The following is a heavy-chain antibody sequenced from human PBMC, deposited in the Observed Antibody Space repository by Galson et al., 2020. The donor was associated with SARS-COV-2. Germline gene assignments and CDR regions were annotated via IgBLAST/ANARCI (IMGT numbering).Heavy chain of an antibody. D-gene: IGHD3-9*01. Sequence: GESLKISCAASGFTFSSYGMHWVRQAPGKGLEWVAVISYDGSNKYYADSVKCRFTISRDNSKNTLYLQMNSLRAEDTAVYYCARDLRYFDWLFHSDYYYYGMDVWGQGTTVTVSS. CDR1: GFTFSSYG. CDR3: ARDLRYFDWLFHSDYYYYGMDV. J-gene: IGHJ6*02. V-gene: IGHV3-30*03. CDR2: ISYDGSNK.